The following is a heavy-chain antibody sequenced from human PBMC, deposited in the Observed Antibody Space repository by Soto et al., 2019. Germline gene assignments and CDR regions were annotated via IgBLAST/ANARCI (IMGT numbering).Heavy chain of an antibody. V-gene: IGHV6-1*01. Sequence: SQTLSLTCAISGDSVSSNSAAWNWISQSPSRGLEWLGRTYYRSTWFNDYAVSVKSRITIKPDTSKNQFSLQLTSVTPEDTAVYYCAMYSSSSSWFDPWGQGTLVTVSS. D-gene: IGHD6-6*01. CDR1: GDSVSSNSAA. CDR3: AMYSSSSSWFDP. J-gene: IGHJ5*02. CDR2: TYYRSTWFN.